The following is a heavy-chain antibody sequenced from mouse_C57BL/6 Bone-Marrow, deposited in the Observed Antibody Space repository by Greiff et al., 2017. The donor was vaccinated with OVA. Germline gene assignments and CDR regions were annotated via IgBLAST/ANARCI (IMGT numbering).Heavy chain of an antibody. CDR2: IHPNSGST. D-gene: IGHD1-1*01. CDR3: AREGHYYGSSHWDFDV. Sequence: VQLQQPGAELVKPGASVKLSCKASGYTFTSYWMHWVKQRPGQGLEWIGMIHPNSGSTNYNEKFKSKATLTVDKSSSTAYMQLSSLTSEDSAVYYCAREGHYYGSSHWDFDVWGTGTTVTVSS. J-gene: IGHJ1*03. CDR1: GYTFTSYW. V-gene: IGHV1-64*01.